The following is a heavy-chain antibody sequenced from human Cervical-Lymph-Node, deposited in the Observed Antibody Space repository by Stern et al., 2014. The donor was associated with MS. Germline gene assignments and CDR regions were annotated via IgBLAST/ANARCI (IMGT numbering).Heavy chain of an antibody. J-gene: IGHJ4*02. CDR3: AKDSVYSSSPSHFDY. Sequence: EVQLVESGGGLVQPGGSLRLSCAASGFTFSSYAMSWVRQAPGKGLEWVSSISGSGESTYYADSVKGRFTISRDNSKNTLNLQMNSLRAEDTAVYYCAKDSVYSSSPSHFDYWGQGTLVTVSS. CDR1: GFTFSSYA. CDR2: ISGSGEST. D-gene: IGHD6-13*01. V-gene: IGHV3-23*04.